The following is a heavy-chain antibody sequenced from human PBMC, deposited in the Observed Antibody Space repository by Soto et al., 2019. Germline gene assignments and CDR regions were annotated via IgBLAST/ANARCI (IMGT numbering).Heavy chain of an antibody. Sequence: QVQLQQWGAGLLKPSETLSLTCAVYGGSFSGYYWSWIRQPPGKGLEWIGEINHSGSTNYNPSLKSRVTISVDTSKNQFSLKLSSVTAADTAVYYCANRIAAAGTIDYWGQGTLVTVSS. V-gene: IGHV4-34*01. CDR1: GGSFSGYY. D-gene: IGHD6-13*01. J-gene: IGHJ4*02. CDR3: ANRIAAAGTIDY. CDR2: INHSGST.